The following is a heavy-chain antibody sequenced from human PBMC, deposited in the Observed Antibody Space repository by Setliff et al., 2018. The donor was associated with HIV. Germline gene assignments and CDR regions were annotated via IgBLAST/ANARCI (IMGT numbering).Heavy chain of an antibody. CDR1: GDTFTSYE. D-gene: IGHD5-12*01. CDR3: ARGYSGYDSYYFDY. J-gene: IGHJ4*02. Sequence: ASVKVSCKASGDTFTSYEINWVRQATGQGLEWMGWMNPHSGKVGYAQKFQGRVTITRKTSISTAFMELSSLRSEDTAVYYCARGYSGYDSYYFDYWGQGTLVTVSS. CDR2: MNPHSGKV. V-gene: IGHV1-8*01.